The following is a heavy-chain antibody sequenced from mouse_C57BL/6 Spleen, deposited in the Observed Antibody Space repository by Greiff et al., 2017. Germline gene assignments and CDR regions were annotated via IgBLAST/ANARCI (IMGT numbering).Heavy chain of an antibody. CDR1: GYSITSGYY. J-gene: IGHJ2*01. Sequence: EVQLQESGPGLVKPSQSLSLTCSVTGYSITSGYYWNWIRQFPGNKLEWMGYISYDGSNNYNPSLKNRISITRDTSKNQFFLKLNSVTTEDTATYYGARGTVVATGGLYYFDYWGQGTTLTVSS. D-gene: IGHD1-1*01. CDR3: ARGTVVATGGLYYFDY. CDR2: ISYDGSN. V-gene: IGHV3-6*01.